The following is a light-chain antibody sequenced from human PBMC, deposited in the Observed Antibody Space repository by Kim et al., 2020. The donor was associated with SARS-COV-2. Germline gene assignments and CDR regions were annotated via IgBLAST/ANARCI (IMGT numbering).Light chain of an antibody. CDR2: WAS. CDR3: QQYYSKQT. V-gene: IGKV4-1*01. CDR1: QSVLYSSNNKNY. J-gene: IGKJ2*01. Sequence: DIVMTQSPDSLAVSLGERATINCKSSQSVLYSSNNKNYLAWYQQKPGQPPKLLIYWASTWESGVPDRFSGSGSGTDFTLTISSLQAEDVAFYYCQQYYSKQTFGQGTKLEI.